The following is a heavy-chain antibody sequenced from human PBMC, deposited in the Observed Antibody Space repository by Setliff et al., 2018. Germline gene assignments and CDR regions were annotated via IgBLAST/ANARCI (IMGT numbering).Heavy chain of an antibody. CDR3: ARSEMATTSFDI. CDR2: LYYTGST. V-gene: IGHV4-39*07. CDR1: GASISTNSYY. J-gene: IGHJ3*02. Sequence: PSETLSLTCTVSGASISTNSYYWGWIRQPPGKGLEWIGTLYYTGSTYYNPSLKSRVTISVDTSKNQFSLKLSSVTAADTAVYFCARSEMATTSFDIWGQGTMVTVSS. D-gene: IGHD1-1*01.